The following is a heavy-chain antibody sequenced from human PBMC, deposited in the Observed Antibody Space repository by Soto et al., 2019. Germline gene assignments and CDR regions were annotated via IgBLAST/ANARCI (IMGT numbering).Heavy chain of an antibody. Sequence: SGAEMQQPGASVRVSCRASGGTFSKYAFSWVRQAPGQGLEWLGGTIPMFGTPNYAQKFQGRVAISADESTATVYMELSSLRSEDTAVYFCARPLRDRNYYYGMAVWGQGTTVTVSS. D-gene: IGHD3-22*01. J-gene: IGHJ6*02. V-gene: IGHV1-69*01. CDR3: ARPLRDRNYYYGMAV. CDR1: GGTFSKYA. CDR2: TIPMFGTP.